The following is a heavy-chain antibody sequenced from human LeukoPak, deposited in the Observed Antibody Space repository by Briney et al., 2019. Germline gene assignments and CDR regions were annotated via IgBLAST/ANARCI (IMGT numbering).Heavy chain of an antibody. CDR2: ISGSGFTI. Sequence: GGSLRLSCAVSGFTLSNYSMNWVRQAPGKGLEWISYISGSGFTIHYADSVEGRFTISRDNAENSVYLQMNSLRAEDTAVYYCVRQMVGASFDYWGQGTLVTVSS. D-gene: IGHD1-26*01. CDR3: VRQMVGASFDY. J-gene: IGHJ4*02. CDR1: GFTLSNYS. V-gene: IGHV3-48*04.